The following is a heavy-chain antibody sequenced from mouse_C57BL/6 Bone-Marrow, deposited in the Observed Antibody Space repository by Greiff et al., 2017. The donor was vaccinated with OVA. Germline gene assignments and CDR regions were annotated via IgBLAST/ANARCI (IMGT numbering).Heavy chain of an antibody. CDR1: GYTFTSYW. CDR2: INPSSGYT. V-gene: IGHV1-7*01. Sequence: VQGVESGAELAKPGASVKLSCKASGYTFTSYWMHWVKQRPGQGLEWIGYINPSSGYTKYNQKFKDKATLTADKSSSTAYMQLSSLTYEDSAVYYCARYGGSYGSSPYYYAMDYWGQGTSVTVSS. CDR3: ARYGGSYGSSPYYYAMDY. D-gene: IGHD1-1*01. J-gene: IGHJ4*01.